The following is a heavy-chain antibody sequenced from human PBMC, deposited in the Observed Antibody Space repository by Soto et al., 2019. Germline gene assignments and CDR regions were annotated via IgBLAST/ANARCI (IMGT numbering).Heavy chain of an antibody. Sequence: ASVKVSCKASGYTFTGYYMHWVRQAPGQGLEWMGWINPNSGGTTYAQKFQGWVTMTRDTSISTAFMELSRLRSDDTAVYYCARGGGVRYFDRLALDYWGQGTLVTVSS. CDR3: ARGGGVRYFDRLALDY. V-gene: IGHV1-2*04. CDR2: INPNSGGT. J-gene: IGHJ4*02. CDR1: GYTFTGYY. D-gene: IGHD3-9*01.